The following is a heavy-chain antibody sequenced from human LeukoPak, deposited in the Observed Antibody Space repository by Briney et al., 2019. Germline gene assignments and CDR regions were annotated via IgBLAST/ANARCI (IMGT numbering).Heavy chain of an antibody. CDR1: GGSISSSNW. D-gene: IGHD3-22*01. Sequence: PSETLSLTCAVSGGSISSSNWWSWVRPPPGKGLEWIGEIYHSGSTNYNPSLKSRVTISVDKSKNQFSLKLSSVTAADTAVYYCARDYYDSSGHLLIDYWGQGTLVTVSS. CDR2: IYHSGST. CDR3: ARDYYDSSGHLLIDY. J-gene: IGHJ4*02. V-gene: IGHV4-4*02.